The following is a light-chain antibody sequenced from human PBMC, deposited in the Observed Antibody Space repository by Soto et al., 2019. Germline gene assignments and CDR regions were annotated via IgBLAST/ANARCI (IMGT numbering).Light chain of an antibody. Sequence: EIVLTQSPGTLSLSPGERATISCRASQSVSNNYLAWYQQKPGQAPRLLIYVASNRARGIPDRFGGSGSGTDFTLTVSRLDPEDFAVYYCQQYGSAPWTFGQGTKV. J-gene: IGKJ1*01. CDR3: QQYGSAPWT. V-gene: IGKV3-20*01. CDR2: VAS. CDR1: QSVSNNY.